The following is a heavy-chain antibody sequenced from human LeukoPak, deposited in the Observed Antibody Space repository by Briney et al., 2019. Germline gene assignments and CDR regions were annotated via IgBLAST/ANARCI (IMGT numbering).Heavy chain of an antibody. V-gene: IGHV4-59*01. CDR2: INYSETT. J-gene: IGHJ4*02. Sequence: SETLSLTCTVSGGSISTYSCSWIRQPPGKGLEWIGFINYSETTNYNPSLKSRVTISIDTSKNQFSLKLTSVTAADTAVYYCARGWDYWGQGTLVTVSS. CDR1: GGSISTYS. CDR3: ARGWDY.